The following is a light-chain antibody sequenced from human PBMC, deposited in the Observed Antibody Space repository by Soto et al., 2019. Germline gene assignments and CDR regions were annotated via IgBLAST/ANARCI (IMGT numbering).Light chain of an antibody. CDR3: QQYGSSPYT. J-gene: IGKJ2*01. CDR1: QSVSSSY. Sequence: EIVLTQSPGTLSLSPGERATLSCRASQSVSSSYLGWYKQKPGQAPRLLIYAASIRATGIPDRFSGSGSATDFTLTISRLESQDGAVYYCQQYGSSPYTFGQGTKLEIK. V-gene: IGKV3-20*01. CDR2: AAS.